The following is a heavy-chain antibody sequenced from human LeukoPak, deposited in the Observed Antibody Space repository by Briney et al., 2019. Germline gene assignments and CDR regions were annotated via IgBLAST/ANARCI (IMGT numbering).Heavy chain of an antibody. V-gene: IGHV1-69*04. D-gene: IGHD5-18*01. Sequence: ASVKVSCKASGGTFSSYAISWVRQAPGQGLEWMGRIIPILGIANYAQKFQGRVTITADKSTSTAYMELSSLRSEDTAVYYCARAPGGIQLWDYYFDYWGQGTLVTVSS. CDR1: GGTFSSYA. CDR3: ARAPGGIQLWDYYFDY. J-gene: IGHJ4*02. CDR2: IIPILGIA.